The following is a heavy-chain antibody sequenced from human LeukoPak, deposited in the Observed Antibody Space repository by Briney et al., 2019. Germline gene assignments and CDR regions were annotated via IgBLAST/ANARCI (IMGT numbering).Heavy chain of an antibody. V-gene: IGHV3-48*03. CDR3: ARDGAAAGTPFDY. Sequence: QPGRSLRLSCAASGFTLSSYEMNWVRQAPGKGLEWVSYISSSGSSMYYTDSVKGRFTISRDNAKNSLYLQMNSLRAEDTAVYYCARDGAAAGTPFDYWGQGTLVTVSS. CDR1: GFTLSSYE. J-gene: IGHJ4*02. CDR2: ISSSGSSM. D-gene: IGHD6-13*01.